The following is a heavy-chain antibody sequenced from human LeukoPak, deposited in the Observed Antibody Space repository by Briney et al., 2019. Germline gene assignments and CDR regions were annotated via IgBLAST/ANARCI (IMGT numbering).Heavy chain of an antibody. Sequence: GGSLRLSCAAFGFTFSSFTMSWVRQAPGKGLEWVSAISASGGLTSYADSVKSRFTISRDDSKNTLYLQMNSPRAEDTAVYYCAKECKTCGYYYALDAWGQGTTVTVSS. CDR3: AKECKTCGYYYALDA. V-gene: IGHV3-23*01. D-gene: IGHD2-8*01. CDR1: GFTFSSFT. J-gene: IGHJ6*02. CDR2: ISASGGLT.